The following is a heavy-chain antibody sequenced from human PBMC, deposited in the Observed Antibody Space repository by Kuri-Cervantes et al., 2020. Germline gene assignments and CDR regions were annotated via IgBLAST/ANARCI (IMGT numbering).Heavy chain of an antibody. V-gene: IGHV1-18*04. CDR1: GYTFTGYY. J-gene: IGHJ6*02. CDR3: ATGSRAFPSDYGMDV. Sequence: ASVKVSCKASGYTFTGYYMHWVRQAPGQGLEWMGWISAYNGNTNYAQKLQGRVTMTTDTYTSTAYMELRSLRSDDTAVYYCATGSRAFPSDYGMDVWGQGTTVTVSS. CDR2: ISAYNGNT. D-gene: IGHD2-2*01.